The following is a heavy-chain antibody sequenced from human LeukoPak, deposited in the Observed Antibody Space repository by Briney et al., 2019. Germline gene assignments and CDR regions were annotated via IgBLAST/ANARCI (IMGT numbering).Heavy chain of an antibody. CDR3: AKDVSRTFAAAGTLDY. J-gene: IGHJ4*02. D-gene: IGHD6-13*01. V-gene: IGHV3-23*01. CDR1: GFTFSSYA. Sequence: GGSLRLSCAASGFTFSSYAMSWVRQAPGKGLEWVSAISGSGGSTYYADSAKGRFTISRDNSKNTLYLQMNSLRAEDTAVYYCAKDVSRTFAAAGTLDYWGQGTLVTVSS. CDR2: ISGSGGST.